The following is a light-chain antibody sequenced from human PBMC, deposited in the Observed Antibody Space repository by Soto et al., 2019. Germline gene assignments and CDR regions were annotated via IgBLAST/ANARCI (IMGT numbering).Light chain of an antibody. CDR1: SSDVGSYNL. J-gene: IGLJ1*01. CDR2: EVS. Sequence: QSVLTQPASVSGSPGQSITISCTGNSSDVGSYNLVSWYQQHPGKAPKLMIYEVSKRPSGVSNRSSGSKSGNTASLTISGLQVEDEADYYCCSYAGSSTPLIFGTGTKVTVL. CDR3: CSYAGSSTPLI. V-gene: IGLV2-23*02.